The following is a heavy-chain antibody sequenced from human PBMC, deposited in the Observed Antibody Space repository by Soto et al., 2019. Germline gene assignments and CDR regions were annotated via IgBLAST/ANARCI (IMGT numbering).Heavy chain of an antibody. CDR3: ASMVRRPNIDYCHYQDV. V-gene: IGHV1-18*01. D-gene: IGHD3-10*01. CDR1: GYTFTSHG. CDR2: ISAYNGDT. Sequence: QVQLVQSGAEVKKPGASVKVSCKASGYTFTSHGISWVRQAPGQGLEWMGWISAYNGDTNYAQKLQGSVTVTTDTSTSAAYMELRSLRSDHTAVYSSASMVRRPNIDYCHYQDVWGEGTTVTVSS. J-gene: IGHJ6*03.